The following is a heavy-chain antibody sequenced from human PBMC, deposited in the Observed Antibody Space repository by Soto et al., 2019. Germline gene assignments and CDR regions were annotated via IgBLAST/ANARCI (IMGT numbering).Heavy chain of an antibody. CDR1: GGSISSYY. CDR2: IYYSGST. CDR3: ARSFGMDV. Sequence: SETLSLTCTVSGGSISSYYLSWIRQPPGKGLEWIGYIYYSGSTNYNPSLKSRVTISVDTSKNQFSLKLSSVTAADTAVYYCARSFGMDVWGQGTTVTVSS. J-gene: IGHJ6*02. V-gene: IGHV4-59*01.